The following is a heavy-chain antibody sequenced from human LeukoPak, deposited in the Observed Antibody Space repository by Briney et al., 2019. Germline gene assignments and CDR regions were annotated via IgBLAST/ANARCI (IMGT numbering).Heavy chain of an antibody. V-gene: IGHV4-39*07. Sequence: SETLSLTCTVSGGSISSSSYYWGCIRQPPGKGLECIGSIYYSGSTYYNPSLKSRVTISVDTSKNQFSLKLSSVTAADTAVYYCARGSREQWLVPFDYWGQGTLVTVSS. J-gene: IGHJ4*02. CDR2: IYYSGST. CDR1: GGSISSSSYY. CDR3: ARGSREQWLVPFDY. D-gene: IGHD6-19*01.